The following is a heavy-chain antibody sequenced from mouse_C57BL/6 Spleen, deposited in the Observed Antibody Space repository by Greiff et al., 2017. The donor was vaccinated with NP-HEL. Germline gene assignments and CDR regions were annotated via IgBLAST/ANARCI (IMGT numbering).Heavy chain of an antibody. V-gene: IGHV1-62-2*01. CDR1: GYTFTEYT. D-gene: IGHD1-1*01. J-gene: IGHJ1*03. CDR3: ARHGYYYGSSYYWYFDV. CDR2: VYPGSGSI. Sequence: QVQLQQSGAELVKPGASVKLSCKASGYTFTEYTIHWVKQRSGQGLEWIGWVYPGSGSIKYNEKFKDKATLTADKSSSTVYMELIRLTSEDSAVYFCARHGYYYGSSYYWYFDVWGTGTTVTVSS.